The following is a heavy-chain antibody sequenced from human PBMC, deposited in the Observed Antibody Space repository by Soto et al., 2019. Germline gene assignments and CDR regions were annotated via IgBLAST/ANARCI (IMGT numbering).Heavy chain of an antibody. D-gene: IGHD6-19*01. CDR1: GYTFTDYG. CDR2: ISTYNGNT. J-gene: IGHJ4*02. Sequence: QVQLVQSGAEVKKPGASVKVSCKASGYTFTDYGISWVRQAPGQGLEWMGWISTYNGNTIYAQKIQGRVTMTTDTSTSTAYVELRSLRSDDTAVYYCAREEGISDWHAFDYWGQGALGTVSS. CDR3: AREEGISDWHAFDY. V-gene: IGHV1-18*04.